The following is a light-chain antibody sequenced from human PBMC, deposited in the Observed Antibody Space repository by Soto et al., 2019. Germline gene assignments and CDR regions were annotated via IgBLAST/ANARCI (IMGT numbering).Light chain of an antibody. CDR1: QSVGNY. CDR2: ESC. Sequence: VWTQSPATLSLSRGERGPLSCRAGQSVGNYLSWFQQNPGLAPRLLTEESCRRATGIPDKFSGSGSGTDFTPAISRLEPEEFAVYYCQYFGSSVFTFVAGTKVDIK. CDR3: QYFGSSVFT. V-gene: IGKV3D-20*01. J-gene: IGKJ3*01.